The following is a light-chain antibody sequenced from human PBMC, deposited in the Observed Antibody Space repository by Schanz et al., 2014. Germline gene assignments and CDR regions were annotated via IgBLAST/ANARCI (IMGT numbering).Light chain of an antibody. CDR3: ASWDDILSAVV. J-gene: IGLJ2*01. Sequence: QSVLTQPPSVSGAPGQRVTISCTGSSSNIGAGYDVHWYQQLPGTAPKLLIYGNSNRPSGVPDRFSGSKSGTSASLAITGLQAEDEADYYCASWDDILSAVVFGGGTKLTVL. CDR1: SSNIGAGYD. V-gene: IGLV1-40*01. CDR2: GNS.